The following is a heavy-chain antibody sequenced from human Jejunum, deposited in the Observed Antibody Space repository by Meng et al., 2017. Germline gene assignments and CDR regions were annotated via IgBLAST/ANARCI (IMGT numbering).Heavy chain of an antibody. CDR3: AREDGRNTNDY. CDR1: GFTFSNYW. V-gene: IGHV3-7*03. Sequence: GESLKISCAASGFTFSNYWMSWFRQAPGKGLEWVININQNGNTIYSVDSVKGRFTISRDNGKNSLYLQMNSLRAEDTAVYYCAREDGRNTNDYWGQGTLVTVSS. J-gene: IGHJ4*02. CDR2: INQNGNTI. D-gene: IGHD1/OR15-1a*01.